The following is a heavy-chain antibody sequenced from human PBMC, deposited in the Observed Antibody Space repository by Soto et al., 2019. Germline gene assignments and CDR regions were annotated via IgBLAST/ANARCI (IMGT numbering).Heavy chain of an antibody. CDR2: IRSKAYGGTT. V-gene: IGHV3-49*03. Sequence: GGSLRLSCTASGFTFGDYAMSWFRQAPGKGLEWVGFIRSKAYGGTTEYAASVKGRFTISRDDSKSIAYLQMNSLKTEDTAVYYCTRDAALLLWFGEASDYWGQGTLVTVSS. D-gene: IGHD3-10*01. CDR1: GFTFGDYA. J-gene: IGHJ4*02. CDR3: TRDAALLLWFGEASDY.